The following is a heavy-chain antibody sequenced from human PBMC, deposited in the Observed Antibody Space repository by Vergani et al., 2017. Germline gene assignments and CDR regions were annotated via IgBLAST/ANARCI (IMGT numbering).Heavy chain of an antibody. CDR3: ARGGGCLQSALGAERGAFDI. CDR1: GFTFSSYG. D-gene: IGHD5/OR15-5a*01. CDR2: ISSSSSYT. J-gene: IGHJ3*02. Sequence: VQLVESGGGVVQPGRSLRLSCAASGFTFSSYGMHWVRQAPGKGLEWVSYISSSSSYTNYADSVKGRFTMSRDNAKNSLYLQMNSLRAEDTAVYYCARGGGCLQSALGAERGAFDIWGQGTMVTVSS. V-gene: IGHV3-21*05.